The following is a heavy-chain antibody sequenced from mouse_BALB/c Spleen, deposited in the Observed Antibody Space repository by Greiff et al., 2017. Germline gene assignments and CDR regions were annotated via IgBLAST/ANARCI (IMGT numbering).Heavy chain of an antibody. J-gene: IGHJ3*01. V-gene: IGHV5-12-2*01. CDR3: ARLYDYDGWFAY. Sequence: EVKLQESGGGLVQPGGSLKLSCAASGFNFSSYTMSWVRQTTEKRLEGVAYSSNGGGSTYYPDTVKGRFTISRDNAKNTLYLQMSSLKSEDTAMYYCARLYDYDGWFAYWGQGTLVTVSA. CDR1: GFNFSSYT. CDR2: SSNGGGST. D-gene: IGHD2-4*01.